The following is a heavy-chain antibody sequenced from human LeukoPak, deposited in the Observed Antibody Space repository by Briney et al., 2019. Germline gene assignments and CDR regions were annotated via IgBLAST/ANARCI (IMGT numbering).Heavy chain of an antibody. V-gene: IGHV4-34*01. J-gene: IGHJ4*02. Sequence: PSETLSLTCAVYGGSFSGCYWSWIRQPPGKGLEWIGEINHSGSTNYNPSLKSRVTISVDTSKNQFSLKLSSVTAADTAVYYCARESAGSRLKGSFDYWGQGTLVTVSS. D-gene: IGHD1-26*01. CDR3: ARESAGSRLKGSFDY. CDR2: INHSGST. CDR1: GGSFSGCY.